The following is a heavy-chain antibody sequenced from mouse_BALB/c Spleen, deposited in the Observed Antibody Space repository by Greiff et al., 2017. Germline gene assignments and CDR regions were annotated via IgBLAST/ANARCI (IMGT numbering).Heavy chain of an antibody. CDR1: GYTFTSYY. CDR3: ARKGSSGYVYFDY. V-gene: IGHV1S56*01. D-gene: IGHD3-1*01. J-gene: IGHJ2*01. Sequence: VQLQQSGPELVKPGASVRISCKASGYTFTSYYIHWVKQRPGQGLEWIGWIYPGNVNTKYNEKFKGKATLTADKSSSTAYMQLSSLTSEDSAVYFCARKGSSGYVYFDYWGQGTTLTVSS. CDR2: IYPGNVNT.